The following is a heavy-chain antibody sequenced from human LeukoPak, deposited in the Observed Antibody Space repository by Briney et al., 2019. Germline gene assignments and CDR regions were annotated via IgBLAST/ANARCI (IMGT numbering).Heavy chain of an antibody. Sequence: SETLSLTCAVSGGSVSSTNNYWAWIRQPPGKGLEWIGNIYYTGITYYNPSLRSRVTISVDTSKNQFSLQLSSVTAADTAVYFCARNVMFRGRISALDIWGQGTMVTVSS. J-gene: IGHJ3*02. CDR1: GGSVSSTNNY. CDR2: IYYTGIT. V-gene: IGHV4-39*01. D-gene: IGHD3-10*02. CDR3: ARNVMFRGRISALDI.